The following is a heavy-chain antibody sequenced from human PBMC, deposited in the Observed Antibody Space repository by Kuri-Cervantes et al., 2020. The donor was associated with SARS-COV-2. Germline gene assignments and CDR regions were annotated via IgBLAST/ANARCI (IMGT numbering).Heavy chain of an antibody. CDR3: ASGFPWGDYACDN. Sequence: SEILSLTCTVPGGSISSGDYYGSWIRQPPGKGLEFIVYIYYSESTYYDPFLKSRVTISVDTSKNQYSLKLSSVTAANTAVYYCASGFPWGDYACDNWGQGTMVTVSS. D-gene: IGHD3-16*01. V-gene: IGHV4-30-4*08. CDR1: GGSISSGDYY. J-gene: IGHJ3*02. CDR2: IYYSEST.